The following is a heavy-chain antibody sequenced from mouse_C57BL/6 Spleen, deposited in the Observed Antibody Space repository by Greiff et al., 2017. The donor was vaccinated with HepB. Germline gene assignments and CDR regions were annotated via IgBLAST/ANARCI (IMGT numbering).Heavy chain of an antibody. CDR1: GYTFTSYW. CDR2: IYPGSGST. D-gene: IGHD1-1*01. CDR3: ARRYDSSIYGAMDY. V-gene: IGHV1-55*01. J-gene: IGHJ4*01. Sequence: QVQLQQPGAELVKPGASVKMSCKASGYTFTSYWITWVKQRPGQGLEWIGDIYPGSGSTNYNEKFKSKATMTVATSSSTAYMQLSSLTSEDSAVYSCARRYDSSIYGAMDYWGQGTSVTVSS.